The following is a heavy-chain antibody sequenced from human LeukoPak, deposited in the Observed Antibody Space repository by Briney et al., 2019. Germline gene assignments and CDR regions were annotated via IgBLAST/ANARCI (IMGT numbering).Heavy chain of an antibody. V-gene: IGHV3-11*04. Sequence: GGSLRLSCAASGFTFIDYYMSWIRQAPGKGLEWVAYISSSGASISYADAVKGRFTISRDNTKKSVYLQMTSRRVEDTAIYYCVRDHDYGDYDYWGQGIVVTVSS. D-gene: IGHD4-17*01. J-gene: IGHJ4*02. CDR2: ISSSGASI. CDR1: GFTFIDYY. CDR3: VRDHDYGDYDY.